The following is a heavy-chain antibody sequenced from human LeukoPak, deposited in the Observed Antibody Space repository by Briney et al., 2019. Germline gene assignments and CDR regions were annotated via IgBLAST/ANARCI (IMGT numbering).Heavy chain of an antibody. CDR3: AREGGSSSSLDY. CDR2: ISYDGSNK. CDR1: GFTFSSYA. Sequence: PGGSLTLSCAASGFTFSSYAMHWVRQAPGKGLEWVAVISYDGSNKYYADSVKGRFTISRDNSKNTLYLQMNSLRAEDTAVYYWAREGGSSSSLDYWGQGTLVTVSS. D-gene: IGHD6-13*01. J-gene: IGHJ4*02. V-gene: IGHV3-30-3*01.